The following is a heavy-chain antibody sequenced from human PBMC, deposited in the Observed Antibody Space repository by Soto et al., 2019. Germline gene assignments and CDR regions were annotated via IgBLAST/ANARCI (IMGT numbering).Heavy chain of an antibody. CDR1: GFSLSDYV. V-gene: IGHV1-3*01. CDR2: NSPVNANT. J-gene: IGHJ4*01. Sequence: QVQLVQSGAEVKEPGASVKVSCEASGFSLSDYVMHWVRQAPGQRLEWMGWNSPVNANTKYSQKFQDRVTITWDTSATTAYMELSSLSSEDTAVYYCARDLIATSGALFDYWGHGTLVTVSS. CDR3: ARDLIATSGALFDY. D-gene: IGHD2-15*01.